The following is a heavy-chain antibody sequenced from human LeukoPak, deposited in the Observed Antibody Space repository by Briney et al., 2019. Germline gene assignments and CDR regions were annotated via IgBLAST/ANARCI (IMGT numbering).Heavy chain of an antibody. J-gene: IGHJ4*02. V-gene: IGHV1-2*02. Sequence: ASVKVSCKASGYTFTGYYMHWVRQAPGQGLEWMGWINPNSGGTNYAQKFQGRVTMTRDTSISTAYMGLSRLRSDDTAVYYCARGVLVMREQQLVRPYGYWGQGTLVTVSS. CDR1: GYTFTGYY. CDR2: INPNSGGT. D-gene: IGHD6-13*01. CDR3: ARGVLVMREQQLVRPYGY.